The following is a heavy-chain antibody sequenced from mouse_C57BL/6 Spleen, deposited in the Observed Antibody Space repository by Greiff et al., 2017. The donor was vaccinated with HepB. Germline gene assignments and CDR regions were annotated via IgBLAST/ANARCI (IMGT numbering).Heavy chain of an antibody. V-gene: IGHV14-1*01. CDR1: GFNIKDYY. CDR2: IDPEDGDT. CDR3: TTSYSSTSLFAY. Sequence: EVQLQQSGAELVRPGASVKLSCTASGFNIKDYYMHWVKQRPEQGLEWIGRIDPEDGDTEYAPKFQGKATMTADTSSNTAYLQLSSLTSEATAFYSCTTSYSSTSLFAYRGQGTLVTVSA. D-gene: IGHD2-5*01. J-gene: IGHJ3*01.